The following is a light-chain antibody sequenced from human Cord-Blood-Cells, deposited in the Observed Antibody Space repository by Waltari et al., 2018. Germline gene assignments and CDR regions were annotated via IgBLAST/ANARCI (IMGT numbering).Light chain of an antibody. J-gene: IGLJ3*02. CDR3: CSYAGSSTWV. Sequence: QSALTQPASVSGSPGQAITISRTGTSSDVGIYYLVSWYQQPPGKAPKLMIYEGSKRPSGVSNRFSGSKSGNTASLTISGLQAEDEADYYCCSYAGSSTWVFGGGTKLTVL. V-gene: IGLV2-23*01. CDR2: EGS. CDR1: SSDVGIYYL.